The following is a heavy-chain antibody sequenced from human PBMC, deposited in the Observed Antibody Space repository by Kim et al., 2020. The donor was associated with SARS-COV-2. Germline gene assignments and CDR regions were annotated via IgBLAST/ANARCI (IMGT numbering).Heavy chain of an antibody. CDR3: ARAMWYGSGSYFNDY. V-gene: IGHV4-59*01. D-gene: IGHD3-10*01. Sequence: PSLKSRVTISVDTSKNQFSLKLSSVTAADTAVYYCARAMWYGSGSYFNDYWGQGTLVTVSS. J-gene: IGHJ4*02.